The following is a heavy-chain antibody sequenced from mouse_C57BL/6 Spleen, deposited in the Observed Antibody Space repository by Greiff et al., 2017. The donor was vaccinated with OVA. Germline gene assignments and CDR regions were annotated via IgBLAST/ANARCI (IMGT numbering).Heavy chain of an antibody. J-gene: IGHJ4*01. V-gene: IGHV1-53*01. CDR2: INPSNGGT. CDR3: AREGSSLYYAMDY. Sequence: QVQLQQSGTELVKPGASVKLSCKASGYTFTSYWMHWVKQRPGQGLEWIGNINPSNGGTNYNEKFKSKATLTVDKSSSTAYMQLSSLTSEDSAVYYCAREGSSLYYAMDYWGQGTSVTVSS. D-gene: IGHD1-1*01. CDR1: GYTFTSYW.